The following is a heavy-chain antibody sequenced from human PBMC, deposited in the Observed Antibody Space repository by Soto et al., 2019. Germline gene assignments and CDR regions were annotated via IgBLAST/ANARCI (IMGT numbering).Heavy chain of an antibody. Sequence: GGSLRLSCAASGFTFSSYGMHWVRQAPGKGLEWVAVIWYYGSNKYYADSVKGRFTISRDNSKNTLYLQMNSLRAEDTAVYYCAREPNYYLNNWFDPWGQGTLVTVSS. J-gene: IGHJ5*02. CDR2: IWYYGSNK. CDR1: GFTFSSYG. CDR3: AREPNYYLNNWFDP. D-gene: IGHD3-22*01. V-gene: IGHV3-33*01.